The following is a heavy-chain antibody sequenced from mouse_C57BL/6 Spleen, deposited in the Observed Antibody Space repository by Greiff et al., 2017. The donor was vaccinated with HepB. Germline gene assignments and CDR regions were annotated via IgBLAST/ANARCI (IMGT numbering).Heavy chain of an antibody. J-gene: IGHJ4*01. Sequence: DVHLVESGGDLVKPGGSLKLSCAASGFTFSSYGMSWVRQTPDKRLEWVATISSGGSYTYYPDSVKGRFTISRDNAKNTLYLQMSSLKSEDTAMYYCARLITAEYYWGQGTSVTVSS. CDR2: ISSGGSYT. V-gene: IGHV5-6*01. CDR3: ARLITAEYY. CDR1: GFTFSSYG. D-gene: IGHD2-4*01.